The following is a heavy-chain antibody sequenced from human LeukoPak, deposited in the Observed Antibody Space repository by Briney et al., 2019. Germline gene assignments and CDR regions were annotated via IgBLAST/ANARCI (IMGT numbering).Heavy chain of an antibody. D-gene: IGHD5-18*01. CDR3: AKAVGSGYSYGTFDY. V-gene: IGHV3-9*03. Sequence: GRSLRLSCAASGFTFDDYAMHWVRQAPGKGLGGVSGIRWNSGSIGYADSVKGRFTISRDNAKNSLYLQMNSLRAEDMALYYCAKAVGSGYSYGTFDYWGQGTLVTVSS. J-gene: IGHJ4*02. CDR1: GFTFDDYA. CDR2: IRWNSGSI.